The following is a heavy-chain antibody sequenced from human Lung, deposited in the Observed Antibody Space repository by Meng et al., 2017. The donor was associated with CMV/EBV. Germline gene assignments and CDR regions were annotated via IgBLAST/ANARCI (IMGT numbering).Heavy chain of an antibody. V-gene: IGHV4-30-4*01. Sequence: QGQLQESGPGLVKPSQTLSLTCTVSDGFTTRDDYYRSWIRQPPGKGLEWIGYIHYSGTTYYNPSLKSRIAISLDTSKNQFSLNLNSVTAADAAVYYCARDSPGGYGYFDSWGQGTLVTVSS. CDR2: IHYSGTT. J-gene: IGHJ4*02. D-gene: IGHD5-12*01. CDR3: ARDSPGGYGYFDS. CDR1: DGFTTRDDYY.